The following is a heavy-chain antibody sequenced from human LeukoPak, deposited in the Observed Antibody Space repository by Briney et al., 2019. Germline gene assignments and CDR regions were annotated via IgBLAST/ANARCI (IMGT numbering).Heavy chain of an antibody. CDR3: ARTGFGELLSPEYFQH. Sequence: SETLSLTCAVSGGSISSGGYSWSWIRQPPGKGLEWIGSIYHSGSTYYNPSLKSRVTISEDTSKNQFSLKLSSVTAADTAVYYCARTGFGELLSPEYFQHWGQGTLVTVSS. D-gene: IGHD3-10*01. J-gene: IGHJ1*01. CDR2: IYHSGST. CDR1: GGSISSGGYS. V-gene: IGHV4-30-2*03.